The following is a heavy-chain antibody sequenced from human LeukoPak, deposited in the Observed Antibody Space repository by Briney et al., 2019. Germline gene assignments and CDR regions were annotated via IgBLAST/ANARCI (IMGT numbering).Heavy chain of an antibody. D-gene: IGHD3-10*01. Sequence: GGSLRLSCAASGFIFSSNYISWVRQAPGKGLEWVSVIYSGGSTYYADSVKGRFTISRDNSKNTVYLQMNSPRAEDTAVYYCARHTTAVLRGARGMDVWGQGPTVTVSS. CDR3: ARHTTAVLRGARGMDV. J-gene: IGHJ6*02. V-gene: IGHV3-53*01. CDR1: GFIFSSNY. CDR2: IYSGGST.